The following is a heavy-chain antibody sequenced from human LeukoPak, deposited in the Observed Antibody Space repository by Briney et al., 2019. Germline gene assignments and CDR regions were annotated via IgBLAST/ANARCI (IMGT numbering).Heavy chain of an antibody. Sequence: SETLSLTCTVSGGSICSYYWSWIRQPPGKGLEWIGYIYYSGSTNYNPSLKSRVTISVDTSKNQFSLKLSSVTAADTAVYYCARALDYFDYWGQGTLVTVSS. J-gene: IGHJ4*02. CDR2: IYYSGST. CDR1: GGSICSYY. V-gene: IGHV4-59*01. CDR3: ARALDYFDY.